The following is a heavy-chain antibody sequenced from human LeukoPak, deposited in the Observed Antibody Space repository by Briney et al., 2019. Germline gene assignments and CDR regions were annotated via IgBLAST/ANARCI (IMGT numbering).Heavy chain of an antibody. V-gene: IGHV3-48*01. CDR3: ARGGAARPDI. CDR2: ISSSSSSI. J-gene: IGHJ3*02. Sequence: GSLRLSCAASGFTFSNYGMNWVRQAPGKGLEWVSYISSSSSSIDYADSVRGRFTISRDNARNSLYLQMNSLRAEDTSVYYCARGGAARPDIWGQGTMVIVSS. CDR1: GFTFSNYG. D-gene: IGHD6-6*01.